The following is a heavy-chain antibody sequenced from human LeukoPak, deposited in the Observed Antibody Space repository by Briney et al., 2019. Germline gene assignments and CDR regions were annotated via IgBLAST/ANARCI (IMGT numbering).Heavy chain of an antibody. V-gene: IGHV1-2*02. J-gene: IGHJ6*02. D-gene: IGHD2-21*02. CDR3: ARDGQMVVTASFDYYYYGMDV. CDR2: INHNSGGT. Sequence: AASVKVSCKASGYTFTGYYMHWVRQAPGQGLEWMGWINHNSGGTNYAQKFQGRVTMTRDTSISTAYMELSRLRSDDTAVYYCARDGQMVVTASFDYYYYGMDVWGQGTTVTVSS. CDR1: GYTFTGYY.